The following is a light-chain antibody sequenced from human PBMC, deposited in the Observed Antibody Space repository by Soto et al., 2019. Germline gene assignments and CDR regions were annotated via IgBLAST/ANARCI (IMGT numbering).Light chain of an antibody. V-gene: IGLV1-44*01. CDR3: QSYDTSLSARV. CDR1: SSNIGSNT. CDR2: ANS. J-gene: IGLJ3*02. Sequence: QSVLTQTPSASGTPGQRVTIFCSGSSSNIGSNTVNWYQQLPGTAPKLLIYANSNRPSGVPDRFSGSRSGTAASLAITGLQAEDEADYYCQSYDTSLSARVFGGGTKLTVL.